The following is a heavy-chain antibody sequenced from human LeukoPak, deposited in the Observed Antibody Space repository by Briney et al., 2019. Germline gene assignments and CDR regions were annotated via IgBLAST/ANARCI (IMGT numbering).Heavy chain of an antibody. CDR1: GFTFNSYG. J-gene: IGHJ5*02. CDR2: ISGSGGST. V-gene: IGHV3-23*01. Sequence: AGGSLRLSCAASGFTFNSYGMTWVRQAPGKGLEWVSSISGSGGSTYYADSVKDRFTISRDNSENTVYLQMNSLRAEDTAVYYCAKGMSWFDPWGQGTLVTVSS. CDR3: AKGMSWFDP.